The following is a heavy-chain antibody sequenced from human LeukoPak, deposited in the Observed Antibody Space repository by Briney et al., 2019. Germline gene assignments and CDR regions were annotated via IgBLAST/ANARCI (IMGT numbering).Heavy chain of an antibody. CDR1: GFTFSSYS. D-gene: IGHD3-9*01. Sequence: GGSLSLSWAASGFTFSSYSMNWVRKPPGKGLEWVSSISSSSSYIYYADSVKGRFTISRDNAKNSLYLQMNSLRAEDTAVYYCARDRGNYDILTGYYRKGIFDYWGQGTLVTVSS. CDR3: ARDRGNYDILTGYYRKGIFDY. CDR2: ISSSSSYI. V-gene: IGHV3-21*01. J-gene: IGHJ4*02.